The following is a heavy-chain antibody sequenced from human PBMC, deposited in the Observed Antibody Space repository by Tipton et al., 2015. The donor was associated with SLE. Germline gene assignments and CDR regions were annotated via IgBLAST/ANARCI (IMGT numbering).Heavy chain of an antibody. CDR2: IYYSGTT. Sequence: TLSLTCTVSAGSISSYYWSWIRQPPGKGLEWIGYIYYSGTTNYNPSLKSRVTISVDTSKKQFSLKLSSVTAADTAVYYCARGGSGWYDYWGQGALVTVSS. V-gene: IGHV4-59*01. CDR1: AGSISSYY. J-gene: IGHJ4*02. CDR3: ARGGSGWYDY. D-gene: IGHD6-19*01.